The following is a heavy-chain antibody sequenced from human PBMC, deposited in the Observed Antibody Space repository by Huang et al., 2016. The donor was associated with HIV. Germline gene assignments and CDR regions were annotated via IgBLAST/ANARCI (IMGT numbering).Heavy chain of an antibody. CDR2: IIPLCRGP. V-gene: IGHV1-69*01. CDR1: GGSFSDQI. CDR3: AMSLRYQYDSRSNWGRYFDY. D-gene: IGHD7-27*01. Sequence: QVQLEQSGPAVRKPGSSVKVSCQASGGSFSDQIISWGRQAPGQRFEWMGAIIPLCRGPAYAQELECRVTMPAEESTATTYMELNSLTSEDTAVYYCAMSLRYQYDSRSNWGRYFDYWGQGTLVTVSS. J-gene: IGHJ4*02.